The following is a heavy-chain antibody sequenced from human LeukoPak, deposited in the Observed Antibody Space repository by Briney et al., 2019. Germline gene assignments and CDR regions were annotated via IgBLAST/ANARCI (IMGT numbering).Heavy chain of an antibody. J-gene: IGHJ4*02. V-gene: IGHV3-74*01. Sequence: GGSLRLSCAASGFTFSGYWMHWVRQAPGKGLVWVSRINGDGKSTTYADSVKGRFTISRDNAKNTLYLQMNSLRAEDTAVYYCTRVGAVTYDHWGQGTLVTVSS. CDR3: TRVGAVTYDH. CDR1: GFTFSGYW. D-gene: IGHD4-17*01. CDR2: INGDGKST.